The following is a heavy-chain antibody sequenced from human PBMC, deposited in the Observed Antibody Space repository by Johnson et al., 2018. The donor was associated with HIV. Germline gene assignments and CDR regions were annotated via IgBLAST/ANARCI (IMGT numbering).Heavy chain of an antibody. CDR1: GFTFSNVW. CDR2: IKRKIEGETT. CDR3: ATSGSHFAFDI. Sequence: VQLVESGGGLVKPGGSLRLSCAASGFTFSNVWMTWVRQAPGKGLEWVGRIKRKIEGETTDYAAPVKGRFTISRDDSKNTLYLQMSSLRAEDTAVYYCATSGSHFAFDIWGQGTMVTVSS. D-gene: IGHD1-26*01. V-gene: IGHV3-15*01. J-gene: IGHJ3*02.